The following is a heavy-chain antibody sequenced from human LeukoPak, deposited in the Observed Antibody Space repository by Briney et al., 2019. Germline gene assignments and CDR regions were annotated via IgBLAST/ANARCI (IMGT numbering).Heavy chain of an antibody. D-gene: IGHD3-10*01. CDR1: GFTFSSYE. V-gene: IGHV3-48*03. J-gene: IGHJ3*02. Sequence: PGGSLRLSCAASGFTFSSYELNWVRQAPGKGLEWVSYISSSGSIIYYADSVKGRFTISRDNAKNTLYLQMNSLRAEDTAVYYCARVTLEYYGSGSYRSAFDIWGQGTMVTVSS. CDR3: ARVTLEYYGSGSYRSAFDI. CDR2: ISSSGSII.